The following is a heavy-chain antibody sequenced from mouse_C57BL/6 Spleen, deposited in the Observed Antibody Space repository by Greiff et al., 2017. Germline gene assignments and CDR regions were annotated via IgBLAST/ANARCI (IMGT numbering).Heavy chain of an antibody. CDR1: GFTFSSYA. V-gene: IGHV5-4*03. J-gene: IGHJ4*01. CDR3: ARRKDYDYDGYAMDY. Sequence: EVKLVESGGGLVKPGGSLKLSCAASGFTFSSYAMSWVRQTPEKRLEWVATISDGGSYTYYPDNVKGRFTISRDNAKNNLYLQMSHLKSEDTAMYYCARRKDYDYDGYAMDYGGQGTSVTVSS. D-gene: IGHD2-4*01. CDR2: ISDGGSYT.